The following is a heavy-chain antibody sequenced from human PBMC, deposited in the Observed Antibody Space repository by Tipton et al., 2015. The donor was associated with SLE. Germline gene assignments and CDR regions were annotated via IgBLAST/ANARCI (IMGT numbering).Heavy chain of an antibody. J-gene: IGHJ6*02. Sequence: TLSLTCTVSGTSISSGGHYWSWIRQHPGKGLEWIGNIYYSGSTYYNPSLKSRLIISVDTSKNQFSLKLSSVTAADTAIYYCARLGIVIVPAATYYYGMDVWGQGTTVTVSS. CDR2: IYYSGST. CDR3: ARLGIVIVPAATYYYGMDV. D-gene: IGHD2-2*01. CDR1: GTSISSGGHY. V-gene: IGHV4-31*03.